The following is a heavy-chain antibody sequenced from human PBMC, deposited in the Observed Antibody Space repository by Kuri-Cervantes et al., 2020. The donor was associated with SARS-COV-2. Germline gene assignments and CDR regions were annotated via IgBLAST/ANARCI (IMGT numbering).Heavy chain of an antibody. D-gene: IGHD5-18*01. J-gene: IGHJ6*02. CDR1: GGSISSGDYY. CDR2: IYYSGSN. V-gene: IGHV4-30-4*01. CDR3: ARCLPGYGYASRYDYYYGMDV. Sequence: SCTVSGGSISSGDYYWSWIRQPPGKGLEWIGYIYYSGSNYYNLSLRSRVTISVDTSKNQFSLKMSSVTAADTAVYYCARCLPGYGYASRYDYYYGMDVWGQGTTVTVSS.